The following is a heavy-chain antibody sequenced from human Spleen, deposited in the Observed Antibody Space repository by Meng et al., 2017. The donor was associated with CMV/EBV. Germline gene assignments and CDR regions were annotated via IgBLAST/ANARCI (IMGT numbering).Heavy chain of an antibody. Sequence: SETLSLTCTVSGGSISSSNYFWGWIRQPPGKGLEWIGSIYYSGTTYYNPSLKSRVTISVDTSKNHFSLQLSSVTAADTGVYYCARYKRPLMAPAASFDYWGQGTLVTVSS. CDR2: IYYSGTT. CDR1: GGSISSSNYF. V-gene: IGHV4-39*02. CDR3: ARYKRPLMAPAASFDY. D-gene: IGHD2-2*01. J-gene: IGHJ4*02.